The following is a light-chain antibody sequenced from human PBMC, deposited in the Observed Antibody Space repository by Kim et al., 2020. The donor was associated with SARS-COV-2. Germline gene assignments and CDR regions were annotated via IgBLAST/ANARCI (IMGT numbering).Light chain of an antibody. V-gene: IGLV2-14*03. CDR3: SSYRTSSTLV. CDR2: DVS. CDR1: SSDVGGYNS. Sequence: GQSITTSCTGTSSDVGGYNSFSWYQPPADKAPKVLIYDVSKRPSGVADRFSGSKSGNTASLTISGLQSDDEADYYCSSYRTSSTLVFGGGTKVTVL. J-gene: IGLJ2*01.